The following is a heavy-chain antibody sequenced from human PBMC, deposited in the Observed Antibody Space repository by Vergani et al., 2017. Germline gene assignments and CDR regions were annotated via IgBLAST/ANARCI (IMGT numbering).Heavy chain of an antibody. Sequence: QVQLQESGPGLVKPSQTLSLTCTVSGGSISSGDYYWSWIRQPPGKGLEWIGYIYYSGSTYYNPSLKSRVTISVDTSKNQFSLKLSSVTAADTAVYYCASGVSGGRYYYYGMDVWGQGTTVTVSS. CDR1: GGSISSGDYY. CDR2: IYYSGST. V-gene: IGHV4-30-4*01. CDR3: ASGVSGGRYYYYGMDV. D-gene: IGHD3-16*01. J-gene: IGHJ6*02.